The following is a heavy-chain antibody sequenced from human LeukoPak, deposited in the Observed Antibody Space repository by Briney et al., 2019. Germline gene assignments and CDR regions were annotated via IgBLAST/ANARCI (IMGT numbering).Heavy chain of an antibody. V-gene: IGHV4-39*01. CDR2: IYYSGST. Sequence: NPSETLSLTCTVSGGSISSSSYYWGWIRQPPGKGLEWIGSIYYSGSTYYNPSLKSRVTISVDTSKNQFSLKLSSVTAADTAVYYCARHQYYGSGPTQNWGQGTLVTVSS. CDR1: GGSISSSSYY. J-gene: IGHJ4*02. D-gene: IGHD3-10*01. CDR3: ARHQYYGSGPTQN.